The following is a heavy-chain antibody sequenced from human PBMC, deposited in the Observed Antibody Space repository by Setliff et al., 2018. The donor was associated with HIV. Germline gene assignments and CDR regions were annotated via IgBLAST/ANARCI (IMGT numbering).Heavy chain of an antibody. J-gene: IGHJ4*02. Sequence: ASVKVSCKASGYTFTSYHMYWVRQAPGQGLEWMGSINPSGSSTSYAQKFQGRVTMTRDTSTSTVYMELSSLRSEDTAVYYCARDLSISNPYYDILTGPGVYWGQGTLVTVSS. V-gene: IGHV1-46*01. CDR2: INPSGSST. D-gene: IGHD3-9*01. CDR3: ARDLSISNPYYDILTGPGVY. CDR1: GYTFTSYH.